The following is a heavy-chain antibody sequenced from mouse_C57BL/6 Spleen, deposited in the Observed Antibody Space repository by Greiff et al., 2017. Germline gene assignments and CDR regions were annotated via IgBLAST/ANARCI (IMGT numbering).Heavy chain of an antibody. D-gene: IGHD2-4*01. V-gene: IGHV5-6*01. CDR1: GFTFSSYG. CDR3: ARQDYEDAMDY. J-gene: IGHJ4*01. Sequence: EVNVVESGGDLVKPGGSLKLSCAASGFTFSSYGMSWVRQTPDKRLEWVATISSGGSYTYYPDSVKGRFTISRDNAKNTLYLQMSSLKSEDTAMYYCARQDYEDAMDYWGQGTSVTVSS. CDR2: ISSGGSYT.